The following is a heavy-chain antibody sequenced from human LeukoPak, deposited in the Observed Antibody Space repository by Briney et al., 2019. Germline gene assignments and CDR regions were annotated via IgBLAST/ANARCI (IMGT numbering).Heavy chain of an antibody. D-gene: IGHD5-18*01. J-gene: IGHJ4*02. CDR3: ARVVTAMVSHDTDYYFDY. V-gene: IGHV3-11*01. Sequence: GGSLRLSCAASGFTFSDYYMSWIRQAPGKGLEWVSYISSSGSTIYYADSVKGRFTISRDNAKNSLYLQMNSLRAEDTAVYYCARVVTAMVSHDTDYYFDYWGQGTLVTVSS. CDR1: GFTFSDYY. CDR2: ISSSGSTI.